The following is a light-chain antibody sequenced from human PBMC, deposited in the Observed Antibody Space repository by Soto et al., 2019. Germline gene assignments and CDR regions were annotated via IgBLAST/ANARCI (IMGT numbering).Light chain of an antibody. CDR3: QQHNNWPPWT. J-gene: IGKJ1*01. CDR2: GTY. CDR1: HSVSNN. Sequence: VMTQSPATLSLSPWERATLSCKSSHSVSNNLAWYQQKPGQAPRLLIYGTYTRATGIPARFSGSGSGTEFTLTISSLQSEDFAVYYCQQHNNWPPWTCGQGTKVDIK. V-gene: IGKV3-15*01.